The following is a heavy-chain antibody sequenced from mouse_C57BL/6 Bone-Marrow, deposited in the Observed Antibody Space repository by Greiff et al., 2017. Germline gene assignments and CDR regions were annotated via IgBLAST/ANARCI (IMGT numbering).Heavy chain of an antibody. V-gene: IGHV1-81*01. Sequence: QVQLQQSGAELARPGASVQLSCKASGYTLPSYGISWVQQRTGQGLEWIGEIYPRSGNTYDNEKFKGKDTLTADKSSSTAYMELRSLTSEGSAVYFSARGPLLTGTEAMDYGGQGTSVTVSA. D-gene: IGHD4-1*01. CDR1: GYTLPSYG. CDR2: IYPRSGNT. CDR3: ARGPLLTGTEAMDY. J-gene: IGHJ4*01.